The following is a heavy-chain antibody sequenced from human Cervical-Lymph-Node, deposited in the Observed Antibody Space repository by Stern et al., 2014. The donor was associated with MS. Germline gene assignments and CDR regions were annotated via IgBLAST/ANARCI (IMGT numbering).Heavy chain of an antibody. V-gene: IGHV3-23*04. CDR3: AKVYGSGPFDY. Sequence: EVPLVESGGTLVQPGGSLRLSCAASGFPFSSYAMRLVPQAPGKGLEWFSVISGSDGRTFYGDSVKGRFTISRDNSKNTLFLQMNSLRAEDTAVYYCAKVYGSGPFDYWGQGTLVTVSS. D-gene: IGHD6-19*01. J-gene: IGHJ4*02. CDR1: GFPFSSYA. CDR2: ISGSDGRT.